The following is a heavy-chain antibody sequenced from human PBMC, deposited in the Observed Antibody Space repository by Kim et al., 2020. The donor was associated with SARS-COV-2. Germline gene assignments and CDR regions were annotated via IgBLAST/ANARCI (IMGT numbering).Heavy chain of an antibody. CDR2: IKQDGSEK. J-gene: IGHJ4*02. CDR3: ARDKGEQQLTRGPDDY. D-gene: IGHD6-13*01. V-gene: IGHV3-7*01. Sequence: GGSLRLSCAASGFTFSSYWMSWVRQAPGKGLEWVANIKQDGSEKYYVDSVKGRFTISRDNAKNSLYLQMNSLRAEDTAVYYCARDKGEQQLTRGPDDYWGQGTLVTVSS. CDR1: GFTFSSYW.